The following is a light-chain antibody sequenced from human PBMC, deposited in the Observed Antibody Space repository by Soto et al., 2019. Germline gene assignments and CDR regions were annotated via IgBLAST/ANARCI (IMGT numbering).Light chain of an antibody. J-gene: IGKJ4*01. Sequence: EIVLTQSPATLSLSPGERATLSCRASQSVSSYLAWYQQKPGQAPRLLIYDASTRATGIPARFGGSGSGTDFTLTISSLGPEDFAVYYCQQRSNWPLTFGRGTKVEIK. CDR2: DAS. CDR3: QQRSNWPLT. V-gene: IGKV3-11*01. CDR1: QSVSSY.